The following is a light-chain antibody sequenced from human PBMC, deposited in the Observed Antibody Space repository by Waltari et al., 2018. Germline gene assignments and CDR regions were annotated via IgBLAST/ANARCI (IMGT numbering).Light chain of an antibody. Sequence: DIVMTPSPDSLTLSLGERATLHCKSRQSVLFSSDNKNYVAWYQQKPGQQPKGLIYWASTRASGVPERFSGSGSGTDFTLTISSLQREDAAVYYCQQYYDNPRAFGQGTKVDIK. J-gene: IGKJ1*01. CDR1: QSVLFSSDNKNY. CDR2: WAS. V-gene: IGKV4-1*01. CDR3: QQYYDNPRA.